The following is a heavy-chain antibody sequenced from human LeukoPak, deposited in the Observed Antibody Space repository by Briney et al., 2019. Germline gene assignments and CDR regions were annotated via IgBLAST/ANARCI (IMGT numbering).Heavy chain of an antibody. Sequence: SETLSLTCTVSGGSISSGNYFWSWIRQPAGKELEWIGRIYTGGSTNYNPSLKSRVTISVDTSKNQFSLKLSSVTAADTAVYYCARGGYSYGYGFDYWGQGTLVTVSS. J-gene: IGHJ4*02. D-gene: IGHD5-18*01. CDR1: GGSISSGNYF. CDR2: IYTGGST. V-gene: IGHV4-61*02. CDR3: ARGGYSYGYGFDY.